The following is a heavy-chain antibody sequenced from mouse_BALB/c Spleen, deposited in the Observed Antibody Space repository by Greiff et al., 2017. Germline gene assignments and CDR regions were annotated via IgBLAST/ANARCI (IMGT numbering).Heavy chain of an antibody. J-gene: IGHJ4*01. V-gene: IGHV3-2*02. D-gene: IGHD2-1*01. CDR2: ISYSGST. Sequence: EVQLQESGPGLVKPSQSLSLTCTVTGYSITSDYAWNWIRQFPGNKLEWMGYISYSGSTSYNPSLKSRISITRDTSKNQFFLQLNSVTTEDTATYYCARSGNYGYAMDYWGQGTSVTVSS. CDR1: GYSITSDYA. CDR3: ARSGNYGYAMDY.